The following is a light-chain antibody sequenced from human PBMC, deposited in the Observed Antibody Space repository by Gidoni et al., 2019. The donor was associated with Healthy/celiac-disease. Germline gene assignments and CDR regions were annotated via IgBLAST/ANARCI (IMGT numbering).Light chain of an antibody. CDR2: RNN. V-gene: IGLV1-47*01. CDR1: SSNIGSNY. J-gene: IGLJ2*01. CDR3: AAWDDSLSGPV. Sequence: QSVLTQPPSASATPGPRVTISCSGSSSNIGSNYVYWYQQLPGTAPKLLIYRNNPRPSGVPDRFSGSKSGTSASLAISGLRSEDEADYYCAAWDDSLSGPVFGGGTKLTVL.